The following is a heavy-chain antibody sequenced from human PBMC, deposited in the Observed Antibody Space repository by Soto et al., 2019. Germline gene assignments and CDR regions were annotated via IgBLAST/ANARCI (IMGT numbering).Heavy chain of an antibody. CDR1: GFTFSSYS. CDR2: ISSSSSTI. D-gene: IGHD3-9*01. V-gene: IGHV3-48*01. CDR3: ARDGKVRYFDWSHPTRFDY. J-gene: IGHJ4*02. Sequence: GGSLRLSCVASGFTFSSYSMNWVRQAPGKGLEWVSYISSSSSTIYYADSVKGRFTISRDNAKNSLYLQMNSLGAEDTAVYYCARDGKVRYFDWSHPTRFDYWGQGTLVTVSS.